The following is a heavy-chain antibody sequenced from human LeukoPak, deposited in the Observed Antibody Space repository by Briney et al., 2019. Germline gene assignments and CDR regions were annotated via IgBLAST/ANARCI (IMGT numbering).Heavy chain of an antibody. CDR1: GYTFTGYY. V-gene: IGHV1-2*06. CDR3: ARGGTAMVNYYYMDV. Sequence: GASVKVSCKASGYTFTGYYMHWVRQAPGQGLEWMGRINPNSGGTNYAQKFQGRVTMTRDTSISTAYMELSRLRSDDTAVYYCARGGTAMVNYYYMDVWGKGTTVTVSS. J-gene: IGHJ6*03. CDR2: INPNSGGT. D-gene: IGHD5-18*01.